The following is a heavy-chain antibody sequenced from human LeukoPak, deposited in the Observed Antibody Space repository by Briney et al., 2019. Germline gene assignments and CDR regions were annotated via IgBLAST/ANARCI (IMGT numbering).Heavy chain of an antibody. CDR2: INPNIGGT. Sequence: ASVKVSCKASGYTFTCYYMHWVRQAPGQGLEWMGWINPNIGGTNYAQKFQGRVTMTRDTSISTAYMELSRLRSDDTAVYYCARSTGYDVFDYWGQGTLVTVSS. J-gene: IGHJ4*02. CDR1: GYTFTCYY. CDR3: ARSTGYDVFDY. D-gene: IGHD5-12*01. V-gene: IGHV1-2*02.